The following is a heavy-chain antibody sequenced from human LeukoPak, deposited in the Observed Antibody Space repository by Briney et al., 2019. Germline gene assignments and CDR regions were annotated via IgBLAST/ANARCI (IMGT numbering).Heavy chain of an antibody. J-gene: IGHJ3*02. CDR1: GYTFTGYY. CDR3: ARDLGAYSSGWYSHDAFDI. Sequence: ASVKVSCKASGYTFTGYYMHWVRQAPGQGLEWMGRINPNSGGTNYAQKFQGRVTMTRDTSISTAYMELSRLRSDDTAVYYYARDLGAYSSGWYSHDAFDIWGQGTMVTVSS. D-gene: IGHD6-19*01. CDR2: INPNSGGT. V-gene: IGHV1-2*06.